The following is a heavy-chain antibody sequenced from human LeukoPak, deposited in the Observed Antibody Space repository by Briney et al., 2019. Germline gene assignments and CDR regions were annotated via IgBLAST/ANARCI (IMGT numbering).Heavy chain of an antibody. CDR3: ARELPYCSGGSCYSIYGMDV. D-gene: IGHD2-15*01. V-gene: IGHV3-33*01. J-gene: IGHJ6*04. CDR1: GFTFSSYG. CDR2: IWYDGSNK. Sequence: GRSLRLSCAASGFTFSSYGMHWVRQAPGKGREWVAVIWYDGSNKYYADSVKGRFTISRDNSKDTLYLQMNSRRAEDTAVYYCARELPYCSGGSCYSIYGMDVWGKGTTVTVSS.